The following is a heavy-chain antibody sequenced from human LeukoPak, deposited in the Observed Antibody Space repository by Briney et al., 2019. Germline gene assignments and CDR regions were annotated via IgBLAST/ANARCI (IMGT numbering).Heavy chain of an antibody. J-gene: IGHJ3*02. CDR2: INHSGST. D-gene: IGHD2-15*01. CDR3: ARWSRSADIVVVVAADAFDI. Sequence: SETLSLTCAVYGGSFSGYYWSWIRQPPGKGLEWIGEINHSGSTNYNPSLKSRVTISVDTSKNQFSLKLSSVTAADTAVYYCARWSRSADIVVVVAADAFDIWGQGTMVTVSS. V-gene: IGHV4-34*01. CDR1: GGSFSGYY.